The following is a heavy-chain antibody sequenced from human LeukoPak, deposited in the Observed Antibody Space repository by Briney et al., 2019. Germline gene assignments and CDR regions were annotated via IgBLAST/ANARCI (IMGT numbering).Heavy chain of an antibody. Sequence: PGGSLRLSCAASGFPFSSYEMNWVRQAPGKGLEWVSSIFPSGGEIHYADSVRGRFTISRDNSKSTLSLQMNSLRAEDTAIYYCATYRQVLLPFESWGQGTLVTVSS. J-gene: IGHJ4*02. CDR1: GFPFSSYE. CDR2: IFPSGGEI. D-gene: IGHD2-8*02. CDR3: ATYRQVLLPFES. V-gene: IGHV3-23*01.